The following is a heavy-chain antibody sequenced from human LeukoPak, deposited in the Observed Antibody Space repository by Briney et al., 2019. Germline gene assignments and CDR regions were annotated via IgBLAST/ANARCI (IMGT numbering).Heavy chain of an antibody. CDR3: ARHTYYYDSSGYYFGGMDY. J-gene: IGHJ4*02. D-gene: IGHD3-22*01. Sequence: GESLKISCKGSGYSFTSYWIGWVRQMPGKGLEWMGIIYPGDSDTRYSPSFQGQVTISADKSISTAYLQWGSLKASDTAMYYCARHTYYYDSSGYYFGGMDYWGQGTLVTVSS. CDR2: IYPGDSDT. V-gene: IGHV5-51*01. CDR1: GYSFTSYW.